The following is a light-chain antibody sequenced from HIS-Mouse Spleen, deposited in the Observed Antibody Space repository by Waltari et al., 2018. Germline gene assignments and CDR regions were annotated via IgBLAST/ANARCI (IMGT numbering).Light chain of an antibody. Sequence: SYELTQPPSVPVSPGQTARITCSGDALPKNYAYWYQQKSGQAPVLVIYEDSKRPSGIPERFSGSSSGTMATLTISGAQVEDEADYYCYSTDSSGNHRRVFGGGTKLTVL. J-gene: IGLJ3*02. V-gene: IGLV3-10*01. CDR1: ALPKNY. CDR3: YSTDSSGNHRRV. CDR2: EDS.